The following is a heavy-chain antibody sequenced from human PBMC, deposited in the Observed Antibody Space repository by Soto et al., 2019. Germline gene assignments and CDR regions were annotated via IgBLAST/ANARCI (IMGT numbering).Heavy chain of an antibody. CDR2: IWYDGSNK. J-gene: IGHJ4*02. D-gene: IGHD3-22*01. CDR1: GFTFSSYA. Sequence: QVQLVESGGGVVQPGRSLRLSCEASGFTFSSYAMHWVRQAPGKGLEWVAVIWYDGSNKYYADSVKGRFTISRDTSKDTLYLQMNSLRAEDTSVYHCARGGYYDTSGYYPTSYYFDYWGQGTLVTVSS. V-gene: IGHV3-33*01. CDR3: ARGGYYDTSGYYPTSYYFDY.